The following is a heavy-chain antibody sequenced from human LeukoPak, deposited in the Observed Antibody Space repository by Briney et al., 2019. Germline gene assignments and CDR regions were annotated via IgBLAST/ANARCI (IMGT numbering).Heavy chain of an antibody. CDR3: ASPANDLPYYYYMDV. J-gene: IGHJ6*03. D-gene: IGHD1-1*01. Sequence: GGSLRLSCAASGFTFSSYWMSWFRQAPGKGLEWDAKIKQDGSEKYYVDSVKGRFTIPRDNAKNSLYLQMNSLRAEDTAVYYCASPANDLPYYYYMDVWGKGTTVTVSS. CDR1: GFTFSSYW. CDR2: IKQDGSEK. V-gene: IGHV3-7*01.